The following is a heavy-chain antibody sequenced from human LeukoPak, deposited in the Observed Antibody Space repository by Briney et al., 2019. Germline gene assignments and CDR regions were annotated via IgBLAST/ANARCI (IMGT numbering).Heavy chain of an antibody. CDR1: GGSISSGSYY. Sequence: KTSETLFLTCTVSGGSISSGSYYWSWIRQPAGKGLEWIGRIYTSGSTNYNPSLKSRVTISVDTSKNQFSLKLSSVTAADTAVYYCARVGFWSGYYTFDYWGQGTLVTVSS. V-gene: IGHV4-61*02. J-gene: IGHJ4*02. CDR3: ARVGFWSGYYTFDY. CDR2: IYTSGST. D-gene: IGHD3-3*01.